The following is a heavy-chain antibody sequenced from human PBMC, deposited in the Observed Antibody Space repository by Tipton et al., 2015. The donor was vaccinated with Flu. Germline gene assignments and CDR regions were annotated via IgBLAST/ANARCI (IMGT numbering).Heavy chain of an antibody. V-gene: IGHV4-38-2*02. J-gene: IGHJ4*02. CDR1: ADSISSDYY. D-gene: IGHD3-10*01. Sequence: TLSLTCTISADSISSDYYWGWIRQPPGKGLEWIGCISHTGRTYYNPSLKSRVTISVDTAKNQFSQRLNSVTASDTAVYYCARSTYYYGSGSSDYWGQGTLVTVSS. CDR2: ISHTGRT. CDR3: ARSTYYYGSGSSDY.